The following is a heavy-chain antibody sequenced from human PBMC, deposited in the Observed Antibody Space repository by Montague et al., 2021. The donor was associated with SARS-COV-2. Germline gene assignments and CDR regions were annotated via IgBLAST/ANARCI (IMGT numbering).Heavy chain of an antibody. CDR2: IYTGGTT. J-gene: IGHJ2*01. CDR3: ARDAGGAAAGKGRYFDL. D-gene: IGHD6-13*01. Sequence: TLSLTCSVSSGSIRGGSYYWTWIRQPAGKGLEWIGRIYTGGTTHYNPSLKSRVTISLDTSKNQFSLNLNSVTAADTAVYFCARDAGGAAAGKGRYFDLWGRGTLVTVSS. V-gene: IGHV4-61*02. CDR1: SGSIRGGSYY.